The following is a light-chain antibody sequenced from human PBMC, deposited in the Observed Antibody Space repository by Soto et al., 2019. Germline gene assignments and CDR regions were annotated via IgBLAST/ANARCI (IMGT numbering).Light chain of an antibody. J-gene: IGKJ4*01. V-gene: IGKV1-17*01. CDR3: LQQNSYPLT. CDR2: VAF. CDR1: QVSRNG. Sequence: DIQMTQSPSSLSASVGDRVTITFRASQVSRNGLAWYQEKPGKAPKRLIYVAFRLQSGVQSRFSGSGSVTAFTPTINSLQPEDSATYYCLQQNSYPLTFGGGTKVEIK.